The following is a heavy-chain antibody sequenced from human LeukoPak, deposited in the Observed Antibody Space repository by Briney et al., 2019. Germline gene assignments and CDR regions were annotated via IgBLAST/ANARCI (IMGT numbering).Heavy chain of an antibody. V-gene: IGHV1-46*01. D-gene: IGHD6-13*01. J-gene: IGHJ3*02. CDR1: GYTLTELS. CDR2: INPSGGSP. CDR3: ARGLEAAAGLVGSCYI. Sequence: ASVKVSCKVSGYTLTELSMHWVRQAPGQGLEWMGVINPSGGSPSYAQKLQGRVTMTTDTSTNTAYMELKSLRSEDTAVYYCARGLEAAAGLVGSCYIWGQGTIVTVSS.